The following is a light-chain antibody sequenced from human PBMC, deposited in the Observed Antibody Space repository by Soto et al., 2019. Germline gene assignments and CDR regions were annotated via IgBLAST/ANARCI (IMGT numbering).Light chain of an antibody. CDR3: QQTYSTPWT. Sequence: DIQMTQSPSSLSASLGDRVTISCRASQSFSNNLNWYQQKAGIAPKLLIYGASSLQSGVPSRFSGSRSGTDFTLTISSLVPEDFATYYCQQTYSTPWTFGQGTKV. V-gene: IGKV1-39*01. J-gene: IGKJ1*01. CDR1: QSFSNN. CDR2: GAS.